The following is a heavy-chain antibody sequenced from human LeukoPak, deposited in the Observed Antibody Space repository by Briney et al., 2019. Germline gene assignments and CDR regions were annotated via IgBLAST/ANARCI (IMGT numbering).Heavy chain of an antibody. CDR1: GGSFSGYH. J-gene: IGHJ2*01. V-gene: IGHV4-34*01. CDR2: INHSGST. D-gene: IGHD2-2*01. Sequence: SETLSLTCAVYGGSFSGYHWSWIRQPPGKGLEWIGEINHSGSTNYNPSLKSRVTISVDTSKNQFSLKVSSVTAADTAIYYCARGCTSFSCYFFFDLWGRGTLVTVSS. CDR3: ARGCTSFSCYFFFDL.